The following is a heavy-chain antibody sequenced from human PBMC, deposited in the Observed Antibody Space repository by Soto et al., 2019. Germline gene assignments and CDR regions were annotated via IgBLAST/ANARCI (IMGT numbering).Heavy chain of an antibody. D-gene: IGHD2-2*01. CDR3: ARSWRAVAVPAVIVVFGYFDL. CDR2: INSDGSST. Sequence: EVQLVESGGGLVEPGGSLRLSCGASGFPFSSYWMHWVRQAPGKGLVWVSRINSDGSSTGYADSVKGRFTISRDNAKNTLYLQMNSLRAEDTAVYYCARSWRAVAVPAVIVVFGYFDLWGRGTLVTVSS. CDR1: GFPFSSYW. J-gene: IGHJ2*01. V-gene: IGHV3-74*01.